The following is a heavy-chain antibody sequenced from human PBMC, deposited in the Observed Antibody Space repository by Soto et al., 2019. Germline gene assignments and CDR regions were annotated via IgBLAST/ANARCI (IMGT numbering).Heavy chain of an antibody. CDR3: AREVEVRGVIGPYYYYYYGMDV. V-gene: IGHV1-18*01. CDR2: ISAYNGNT. Sequence: APVKVSCKASGYTFTSYGISWVRQAPGQRLERMGWISAYNGNTNYAQKLQGRVTMTTDTSTSTAYMELRSLRSDDTAVYYCAREVEVRGVIGPYYYYYYGMDVWGQGTTVTVSS. J-gene: IGHJ6*02. D-gene: IGHD3-10*01. CDR1: GYTFTSYG.